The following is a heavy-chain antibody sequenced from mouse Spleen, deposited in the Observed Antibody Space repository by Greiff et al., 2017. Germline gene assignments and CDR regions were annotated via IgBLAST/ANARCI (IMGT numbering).Heavy chain of an antibody. J-gene: IGHJ2*01. D-gene: IGHD2-4*01. CDR1: GYAFSSSW. CDR3: GAGGNITTCFDY. V-gene: IGHV1-82*01. CDR2: IYPGDGDT. Sequence: QVQLQQSGPELVKPGASVKISCKASGYAFSSSWMNWVKQRPGKGLEWIGRIYPGDGDTNYNGKFKGKATLTADKSSSTAYMQLSSLTSEDSAVYFCGAGGNITTCFDYWGQGTTLTVSS.